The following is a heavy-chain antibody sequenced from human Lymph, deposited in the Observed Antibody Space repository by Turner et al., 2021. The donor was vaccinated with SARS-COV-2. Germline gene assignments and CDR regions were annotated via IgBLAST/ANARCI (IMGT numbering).Heavy chain of an antibody. J-gene: IGHJ6*02. CDR1: GFTFSSYS. D-gene: IGHD3-3*02. CDR2: ISSSSSYI. V-gene: IGHV3-21*01. Sequence: EVQLVESGGGLVKPGGSLRLSCAASGFTFSSYSMNWVRQAPGKGLEWVSSISSSSSYIYYADSVKGRFTISRDNAKNSLYLQMNSLRAEDTAVYYCARDLAPYYFYGMDVWGQGTTVTVS. CDR3: ARDLAPYYFYGMDV.